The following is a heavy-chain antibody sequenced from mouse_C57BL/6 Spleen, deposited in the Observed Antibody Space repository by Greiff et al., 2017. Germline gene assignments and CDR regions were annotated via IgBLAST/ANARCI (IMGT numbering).Heavy chain of an antibody. J-gene: IGHJ3*01. CDR1: GYTFTGYW. D-gene: IGHD1-1*01. V-gene: IGHV1-9*01. CDR3: ARGDYYGGSYGFAY. CDR2: ILPGSGGT. Sequence: QVQLQQSGAELMMPGASVKLSCKATGYTFTGYWIEWVKQRPGHGLEWIGEILPGSGGTNYTEKFKGKATFTADTSSNTAYMQLSSLTTEDSAIYYYARGDYYGGSYGFAYWGQGTLVTVSA.